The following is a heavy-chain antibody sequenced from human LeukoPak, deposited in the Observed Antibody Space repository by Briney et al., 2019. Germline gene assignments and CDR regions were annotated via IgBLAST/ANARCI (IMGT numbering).Heavy chain of an antibody. CDR1: GDSITSTY. CDR2: IYYNGDT. CDR3: AKTARVPYY. V-gene: IGHV4-59*08. J-gene: IGHJ4*02. D-gene: IGHD3-16*01. Sequence: SETLSLTCTVSGDSITSTYWSWIRQPPGKGLEYLGYIYYNGDTNYNSSLRGRLTLSLDMSKNQFSLKLTSVTAADTAVYFCAKTARVPYYWGQGILVTVSS.